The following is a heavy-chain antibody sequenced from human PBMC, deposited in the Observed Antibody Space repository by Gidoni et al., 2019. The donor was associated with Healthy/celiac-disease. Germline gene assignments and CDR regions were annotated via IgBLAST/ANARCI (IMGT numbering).Heavy chain of an antibody. CDR1: GFTFSSYS. CDR3: ARVSVLRFLEWLSHFDY. Sequence: EVQLVESGGGLVQPGGSLRLSCAASGFTFSSYSMNWVRQAPGKGLEWVSYISSSSSTIYYADSVKGRFTISRDNAKNSLYLQMNSLRAEDTAVYYCARVSVLRFLEWLSHFDYWGQGTLVTVSS. V-gene: IGHV3-48*01. D-gene: IGHD3-3*01. CDR2: ISSSSSTI. J-gene: IGHJ4*02.